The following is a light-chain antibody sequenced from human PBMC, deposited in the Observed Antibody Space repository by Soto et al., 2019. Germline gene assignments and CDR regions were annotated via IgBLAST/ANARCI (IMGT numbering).Light chain of an antibody. CDR3: QKYDSAPFT. V-gene: IGKV1-27*01. CDR1: QDSGYF. J-gene: IGKJ3*01. CDR2: SAS. Sequence: DIQMTQSPSSLSASVGDRVTITCRARQDSGYFLTCYQQIPGQVPKLIIYSASSLFSGAPSRFSGSGSGTDFPLTIFNLQPDDVATYYCQKYDSAPFTFGPGTRVEIK.